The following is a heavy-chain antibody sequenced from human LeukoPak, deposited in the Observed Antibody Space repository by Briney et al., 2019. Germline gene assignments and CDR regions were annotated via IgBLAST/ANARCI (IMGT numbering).Heavy chain of an antibody. D-gene: IGHD4-17*01. Sequence: GRSLRLSCAASGFTFRTSSMSWVRRAPEKGLEWFSSISSSSRYIYADSVKGRFTISRDNAKNSLYLQMDSLRAEDTAVYYCARVGDYGDYVLDYWGQGTLVTVSS. J-gene: IGHJ4*02. CDR3: ARVGDYGDYVLDY. CDR2: ISSSSRYI. V-gene: IGHV3-21*01. CDR1: GFTFRTSS.